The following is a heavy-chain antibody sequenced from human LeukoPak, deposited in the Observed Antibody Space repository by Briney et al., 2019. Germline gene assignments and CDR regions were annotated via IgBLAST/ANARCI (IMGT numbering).Heavy chain of an antibody. CDR2: IYPGDSDT. V-gene: IGHV5-51*01. J-gene: IGHJ4*02. D-gene: IGHD6-19*01. CDR1: GYSFTSYW. CDR3: ARRAGGSGWYGGDFDY. Sequence: GESLKISCKGSGYSFTSYWIGWVRQMPGKGLEWMGIIYPGDSDTRYSPSFQGQVTISADKSISTAYLQWSSLKALDTAMYYCARRAGGSGWYGGDFDYWGQGTLVTVSS.